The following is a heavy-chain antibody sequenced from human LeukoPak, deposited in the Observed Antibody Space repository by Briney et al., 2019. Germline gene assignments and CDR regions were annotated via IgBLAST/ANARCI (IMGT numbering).Heavy chain of an antibody. CDR1: GITLSSYS. CDR3: ASATGDY. J-gene: IGHJ4*02. D-gene: IGHD1-1*01. CDR2: ISSSSTTI. V-gene: IGHV3-48*02. Sequence: GGSLRLSCAASGITLSSYSMNWVRQAPGKGLEWVSYISSSSTTIYYADSVKGRFTTSRDNAKNSLYLQMNSLRDDDTAVYYCASATGDYWGQGTLVTVSS.